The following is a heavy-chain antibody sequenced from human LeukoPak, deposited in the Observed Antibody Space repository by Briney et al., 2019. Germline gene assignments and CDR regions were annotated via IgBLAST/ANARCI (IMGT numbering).Heavy chain of an antibody. V-gene: IGHV3-23*01. CDR2: INSGGSGT. J-gene: IGHJ3*01. D-gene: IGHD1-26*01. CDR1: AFPFSTYP. CDR3: ARKKWEQTSHDAFDL. Sequence: GGSLRLSCAASAFPFSTYPMSWVRLAPGKGLEWVSGINSGGSGTDYADSVRGRFTISRDNSRNTLYLQMSIVRVEDTAIYFCARKKWEQTSHDAFDLWGQGTMVTVSS.